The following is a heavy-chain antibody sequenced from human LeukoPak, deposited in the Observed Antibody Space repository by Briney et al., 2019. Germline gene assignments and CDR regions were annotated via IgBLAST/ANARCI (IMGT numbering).Heavy chain of an antibody. J-gene: IGHJ4*02. CDR1: GFTFSSYG. Sequence: GGSLRLSCAASGFTFSSYGMHWVRQAPGKGLEWVAVISYDGSNKYYADSVKGRFTISRDNAKNTLYLQMNSLRAEDTAVYYCARVSYYYGSGSYRPTAVYYFDYWGQGTLVTVSS. V-gene: IGHV3-30*03. CDR3: ARVSYYYGSGSYRPTAVYYFDY. CDR2: ISYDGSNK. D-gene: IGHD3-10*01.